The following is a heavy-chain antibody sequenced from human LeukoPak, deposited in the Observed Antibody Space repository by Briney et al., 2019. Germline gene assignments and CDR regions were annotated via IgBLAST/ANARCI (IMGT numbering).Heavy chain of an antibody. CDR2: IIPVFNTI. CDR1: GGTYS. J-gene: IGHJ6*02. D-gene: IGHD4-23*01. Sequence: SVKVSCKASGGTYSISWVRQAPGQGPGWMGGIIPVFNTINYAQRFQGRVTLTVDESTSTAYMELSSLRSEDTAVYYCARGNSRWSTPSSSYYYRMDVWGQGTTVAVSS. CDR3: ARGNSRWSTPSSSYYYRMDV. V-gene: IGHV1-69*13.